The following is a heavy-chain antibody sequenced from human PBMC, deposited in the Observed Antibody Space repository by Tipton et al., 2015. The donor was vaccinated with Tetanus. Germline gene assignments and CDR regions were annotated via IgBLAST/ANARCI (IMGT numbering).Heavy chain of an antibody. Sequence: TLSLTCTVSGDPMNDFYWSWIRQPPGKGLEWIGHIFYSGNTDYNPSLKSRVTISVDTSRKQFSLRLSSVTAADTAIYYCARFSYDSGGFYSYFDNWGRGTLVTVSS. CDR1: GDPMNDFY. CDR3: ARFSYDSGGFYSYFDN. CDR2: IFYSGNT. J-gene: IGHJ4*02. V-gene: IGHV4-59*01. D-gene: IGHD3-22*01.